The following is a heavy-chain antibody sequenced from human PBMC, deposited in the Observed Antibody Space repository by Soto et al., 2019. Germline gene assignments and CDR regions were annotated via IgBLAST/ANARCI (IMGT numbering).Heavy chain of an antibody. D-gene: IGHD3-3*01. J-gene: IGHJ4*02. V-gene: IGHV3-23*01. CDR1: GFSFGSYA. CDR2: ISGSDGKT. CDR3: ARWSYLDY. Sequence: GGSLRLSCAASGFSFGSYALSWVRPAPGKGLEWVSTISGSDGKTFYADSVKGRFSISRDTSQSTLYLQMNSLRADDTAIYYCARWSYLDYWGQGTRVTVSS.